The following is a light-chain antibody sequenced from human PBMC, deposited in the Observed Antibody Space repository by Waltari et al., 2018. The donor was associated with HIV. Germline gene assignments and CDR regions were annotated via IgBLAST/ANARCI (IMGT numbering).Light chain of an antibody. V-gene: IGLV2-8*01. CDR3: SSYAGSNNWV. CDR1: SSDVGGSKY. Sequence: QSALTQPPSASGSPGQSVTISCTGTSSDVGGSKYVSWYQQHPGKAPKVLISEVSKRPSGVPDRFSGSKSGNTASLTVSGLQAEDEADYYCSSYAGSNNWVFGGGTKLTVL. CDR2: EVS. J-gene: IGLJ3*02.